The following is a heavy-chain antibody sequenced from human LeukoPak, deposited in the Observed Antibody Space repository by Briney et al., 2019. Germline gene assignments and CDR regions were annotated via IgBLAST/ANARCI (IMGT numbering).Heavy chain of an antibody. CDR1: GYTFTSYY. D-gene: IGHD6-19*01. V-gene: IGHV1-46*01. J-gene: IGHJ6*02. CDR3: ATSMVAVAALYYYYGMDV. Sequence: ASVKVSCKPSGYTFTSYYIHWVRQAPGQGLEWMGIINPIGRSTNYAQKFQGRVTMTRDTSTTTVYMELSSLRSEDTAVYYCATSMVAVAALYYYYGMDVWGQGTTVTVSS. CDR2: INPIGRST.